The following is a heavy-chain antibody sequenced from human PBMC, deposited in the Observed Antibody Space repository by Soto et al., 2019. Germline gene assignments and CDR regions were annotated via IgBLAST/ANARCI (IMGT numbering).Heavy chain of an antibody. J-gene: IGHJ4*02. CDR1: GFNIKTYS. Sequence: EVQLVESGGGLVKPGGSLRLSCAASGFNIKTYSMNWIRQAPGKGLEWVSAISSSGSHIYYADAVKGRFTSSRDNANNAVFLQMNSLRAEDTGVYYCTRDESASSSSWHDYWGQGTLVTVSS. V-gene: IGHV3-21*03. CDR3: TRDESASSSSWHDY. D-gene: IGHD6-19*01. CDR2: ISSSGSHI.